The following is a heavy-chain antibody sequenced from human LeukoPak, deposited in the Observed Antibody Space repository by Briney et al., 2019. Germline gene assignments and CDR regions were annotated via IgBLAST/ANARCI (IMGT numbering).Heavy chain of an antibody. J-gene: IGHJ4*02. CDR1: GFTFSDHY. V-gene: IGHV3-72*01. Sequence: GGSLRLSCAASGFTFSDHYMDWVRQAPGKGLEWVGRTRNKASSYTTEYAASVKGRFTISRDNSKNTLYLQMNSLRAEDTAVYYCARGGMATIFDYWGQGTLVTVSS. CDR2: TRNKASSYTT. D-gene: IGHD5-24*01. CDR3: ARGGMATIFDY.